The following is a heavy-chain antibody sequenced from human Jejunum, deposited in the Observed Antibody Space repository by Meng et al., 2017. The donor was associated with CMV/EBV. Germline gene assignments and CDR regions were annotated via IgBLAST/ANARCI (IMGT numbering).Heavy chain of an antibody. CDR3: ARRGGFGAPEDIWFAP. J-gene: IGHJ5*02. Sequence: YGGSLRSNFWGWIRQPPGKGLEWIVEINHSGSSNYNPSLRSRVSLSVDTSKNQFSLSLNSVTGADTAVYYCARRGGFGAPEDIWFAPWGQGSLVTVSS. V-gene: IGHV4-34*01. CDR2: INHSGSS. D-gene: IGHD1-14*01. CDR1: GGSLRSNF.